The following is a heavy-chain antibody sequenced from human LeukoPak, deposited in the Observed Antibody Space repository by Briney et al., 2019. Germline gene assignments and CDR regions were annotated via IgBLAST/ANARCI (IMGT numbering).Heavy chain of an antibody. D-gene: IGHD3-10*01. CDR3: ARELGLDYYGSGSRRSDPYYYYGMDV. Sequence: SVKVSCKASRATFSSYAISWVRQAPGQGLEWMGGIIPIFGTANYAQKLQGRVTITADESTSTAYMELSSLRSEDTAVYYCARELGLDYYGSGSRRSDPYYYYGMDVWGKGTTVTVSS. CDR1: RATFSSYA. V-gene: IGHV1-69*01. J-gene: IGHJ6*04. CDR2: IIPIFGTA.